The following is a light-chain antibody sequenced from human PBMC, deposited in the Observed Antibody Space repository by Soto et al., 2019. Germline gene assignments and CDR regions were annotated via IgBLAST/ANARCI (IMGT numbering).Light chain of an antibody. J-gene: IGKJ1*01. CDR3: QQYDNSPGT. Sequence: DIVLTQPPGTLSVSPGERATLSCRASQSVRSAHFAWYQQRPGRAPRLLIYAASTRATGIPDRFSGSGSGTDFSLTISRLEPEDFAVYYCQQYDNSPGTFGPGTKVEIK. CDR1: QSVRSAH. CDR2: AAS. V-gene: IGKV3-20*01.